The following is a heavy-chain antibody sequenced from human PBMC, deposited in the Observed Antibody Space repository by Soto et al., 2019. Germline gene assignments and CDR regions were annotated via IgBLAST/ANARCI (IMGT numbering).Heavy chain of an antibody. J-gene: IGHJ4*02. CDR3: AKDRREGGNYGFYSDF. D-gene: IGHD1-7*01. V-gene: IGHV3-23*01. CDR2: SSATGAGT. Sequence: GGSLRLSCAASGFTFSSYGMTWVRQAPGKGLEWVSFSSATGAGTYYADSVKGRFTISRDNSKNTLYLQMTSLRADDTAVYYCAKDRREGGNYGFYSDFWGEGAMVTVYS. CDR1: GFTFSSYG.